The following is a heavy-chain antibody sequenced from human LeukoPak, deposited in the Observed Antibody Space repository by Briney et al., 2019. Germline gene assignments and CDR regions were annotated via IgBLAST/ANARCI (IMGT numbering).Heavy chain of an antibody. CDR1: GGSISSSSYY. Sequence: SETLSLTCTVSGGSISSSSYYWGWIRQPPGKGLEWIGSIYYSGSTYYNPSLKSRVTISVDTSKNQFSLKLSSVTAADTAVYYCARGPPSYYYYYYMDVWGKGTTVTVSS. V-gene: IGHV4-39*07. CDR2: IYYSGST. J-gene: IGHJ6*03. CDR3: ARGPPSYYYYYYMDV.